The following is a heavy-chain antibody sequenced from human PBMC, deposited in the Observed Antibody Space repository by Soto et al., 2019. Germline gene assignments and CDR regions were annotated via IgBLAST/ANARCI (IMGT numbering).Heavy chain of an antibody. CDR3: ARDSDVHKVYYDSSGQGDAFDI. D-gene: IGHD3-22*01. Sequence: GASVKVSCKASGGTFSSYAISWVRQAPGQGLEWMGGIIPIFGTANYAQKFQGRVTITADESTSTAYMELSSLRSEDTAVYYCARDSDVHKVYYDSSGQGDAFDICGKGSLVTVAS. V-gene: IGHV1-69*13. J-gene: IGHJ3*02. CDR1: GGTFSSYA. CDR2: IIPIFGTA.